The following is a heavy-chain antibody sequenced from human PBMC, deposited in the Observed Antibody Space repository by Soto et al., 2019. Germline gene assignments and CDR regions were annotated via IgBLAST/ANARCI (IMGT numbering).Heavy chain of an antibody. Sequence: QVQLVQSGAEVKKPGASVKVSCKASGSTFTNYGISSVRQAPGQGLEWMGWINAYNGNTKSAQKLQGRVTLTTDTSTSTAYMELMSLRSDDTAVYYCARDAAAGLNDCWGQGTLVTVSS. D-gene: IGHD6-13*01. CDR3: ARDAAAGLNDC. V-gene: IGHV1-18*01. J-gene: IGHJ4*02. CDR2: INAYNGNT. CDR1: GSTFTNYG.